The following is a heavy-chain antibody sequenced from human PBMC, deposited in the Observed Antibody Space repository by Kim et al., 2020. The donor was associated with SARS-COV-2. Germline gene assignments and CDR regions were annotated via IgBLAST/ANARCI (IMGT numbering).Heavy chain of an antibody. V-gene: IGHV4-39*02. CDR3: TKRALTF. J-gene: IGHJ2*01. CDR2: VSYSGST. CDR1: GASISSNSYY. Sequence: SETLSLTCSVSGASISSNSYYWGWIRQPPGKGLEWIGSVSYSGSTYYNLSLKSRITISVDTSNNHFSLKLSPVTAADTAFYYCTKRALTFWG.